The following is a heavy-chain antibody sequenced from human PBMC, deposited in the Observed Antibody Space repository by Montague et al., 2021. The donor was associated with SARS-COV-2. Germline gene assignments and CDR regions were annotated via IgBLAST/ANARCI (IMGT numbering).Heavy chain of an antibody. CDR1: GFTFSDYD. CDR2: ITSSGSTI. V-gene: IGHV3-11*01. Sequence: SLILSCAASGFTFSDYDMSWIRQAPVKGLEWVSYITSSGSTIYYXDSVKGRFTISRDNAKNSLYLQMNSLRAEDTAVYYCARVRHSYGYLSAFDIWGQGTMVTVSS. D-gene: IGHD5-18*01. J-gene: IGHJ3*02. CDR3: ARVRHSYGYLSAFDI.